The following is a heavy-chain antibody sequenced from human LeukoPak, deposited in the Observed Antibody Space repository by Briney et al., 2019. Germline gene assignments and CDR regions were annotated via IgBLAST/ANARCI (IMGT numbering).Heavy chain of an antibody. J-gene: IGHJ4*02. CDR2: ISAYNGNT. V-gene: IGHV1-18*01. CDR1: GYTFTSYG. D-gene: IGHD3-22*01. Sequence: ASVKVSCKASGYTFTSYGISWVRQAPGQGLEWMGRISAYNGNTNYAQKLQGRVTMTTDTSTSTAYMDLRSLRSDDTAVYYCARDLLTKEYYFDSSGNPYWGQGTLVTVSS. CDR3: ARDLLTKEYYFDSSGNPY.